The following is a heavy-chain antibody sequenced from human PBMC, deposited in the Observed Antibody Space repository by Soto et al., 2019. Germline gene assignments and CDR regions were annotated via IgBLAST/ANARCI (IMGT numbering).Heavy chain of an antibody. V-gene: IGHV4-39*01. CDR1: GGSISSSRYY. CDR2: IYYSGST. Sequence: ASETMSLTCPVSGGSISSSRYYWGWIRQPPGKGLEWIGRIYYSGSTYYNPSLKSRVTISVDTSKNQFSLKLSSVTAADTAVYYCTNSNWFDPWGQGTLVTVST. D-gene: IGHD3-10*01. J-gene: IGHJ5*02. CDR3: TNSNWFDP.